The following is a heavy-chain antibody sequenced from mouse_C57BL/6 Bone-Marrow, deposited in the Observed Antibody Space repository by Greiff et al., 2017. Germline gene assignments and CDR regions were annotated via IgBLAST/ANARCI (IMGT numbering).Heavy chain of an antibody. CDR3: ARGGLLWYAMDY. CDR2: IYPRGGNT. V-gene: IGHV1-81*01. D-gene: IGHD2-10*01. CDR1: GYTFTSYG. Sequence: QVQLQQSGAELARPGASVKLSCKASGYTFTSYGISWVKQRTGQGLEWIGEIYPRGGNTYYNAKFKGKATLTADKSSSTAYMELRSLTSEDSAVYFCARGGLLWYAMDYWGQGTSVTVSS. J-gene: IGHJ4*01.